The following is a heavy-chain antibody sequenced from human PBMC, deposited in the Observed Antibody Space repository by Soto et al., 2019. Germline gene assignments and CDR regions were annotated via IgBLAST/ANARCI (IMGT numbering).Heavy chain of an antibody. D-gene: IGHD4-4*01. CDR2: IIPIFGTA. CDR3: ARDLTTVTNGGFDP. Sequence: GGPVKGSCQGSGGTLRSYAIRWGGEAPGQGLEWMGGIIPIFGTANYAQKFQGRVTITADKSTSTAYMELSSLRSEDTAVYYCARDLTTVTNGGFDPWGQGTLVTVSS. J-gene: IGHJ5*02. V-gene: IGHV1-69*06. CDR1: GGTLRSYA.